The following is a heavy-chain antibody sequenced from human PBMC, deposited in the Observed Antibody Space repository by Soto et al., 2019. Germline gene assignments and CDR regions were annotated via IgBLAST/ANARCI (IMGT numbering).Heavy chain of an antibody. CDR3: AKDLEAAAGTEYYYLHGMDA. Sequence: GGSLRLSCAASGFTFSSYGMHWVRQAPGKGLEWVAVISYDGSNKYYADSVKGRFTISRDNSKNTLYLQMNSLRAEDTAVYYCAKDLEAAAGTEYYYLHGMDAWGQGTRVTVSS. CDR2: ISYDGSNK. J-gene: IGHJ6*02. D-gene: IGHD6-13*01. V-gene: IGHV3-30*18. CDR1: GFTFSSYG.